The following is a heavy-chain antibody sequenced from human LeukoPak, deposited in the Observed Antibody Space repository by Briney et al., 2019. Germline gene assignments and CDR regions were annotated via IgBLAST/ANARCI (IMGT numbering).Heavy chain of an antibody. D-gene: IGHD3-3*01. Sequence: PSETLSLTCTVSGGSISSSSYYWSWIRQPPGKGLEWIGEINHSGSTNYNLSLKSRVTISVDTSKNRFSLKLSSVTAADTAVYYCARDLRFLEWLPNYYYYGMDVWGQGTTVTVSS. CDR2: INHSGST. CDR1: GGSISSSSYY. CDR3: ARDLRFLEWLPNYYYYGMDV. V-gene: IGHV4-39*07. J-gene: IGHJ6*02.